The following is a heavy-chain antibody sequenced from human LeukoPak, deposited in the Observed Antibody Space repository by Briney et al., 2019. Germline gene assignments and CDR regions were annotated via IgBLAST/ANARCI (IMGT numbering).Heavy chain of an antibody. J-gene: IGHJ4*02. D-gene: IGHD6-25*01. CDR1: GFTFSSYW. Sequence: GGSLRLSCAASGFTFSSYWMHWVRQAPGKGRVWVSRINSDGSSTSYVDSVKGRFTISRDNAKNTLYLQMNSLRDEDTAVYYCARGPSGLADYWGQGTLVTVSS. CDR2: INSDGSST. V-gene: IGHV3-74*01. CDR3: ARGPSGLADY.